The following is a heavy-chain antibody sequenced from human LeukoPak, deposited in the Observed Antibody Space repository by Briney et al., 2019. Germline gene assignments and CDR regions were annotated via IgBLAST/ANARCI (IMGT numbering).Heavy chain of an antibody. CDR2: IGTAGKT. D-gene: IGHD3-10*01. CDR1: GFTFSNHD. Sequence: PGGSLRLSCVASGFTFSNHDMHWVRQATGKGLEWVSAIGTAGKTYYADSVKGRFTISRENAKNSLYLQLNSLRAGDTAVYYGAREAFGEFADIWGQGTMVTVSS. J-gene: IGHJ3*02. V-gene: IGHV3-13*01. CDR3: AREAFGEFADI.